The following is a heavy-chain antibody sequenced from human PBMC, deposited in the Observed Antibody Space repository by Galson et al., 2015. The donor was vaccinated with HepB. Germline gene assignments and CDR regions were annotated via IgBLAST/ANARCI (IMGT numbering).Heavy chain of an antibody. CDR3: ARAGTTTMNYFDP. Sequence: SLRLSCAASGFTFSDYTMHWVRQAPGKGLEWVAVVSFDGNNIFYADSVKGRFTVSRDNSKNMLYLQMNILRAEETAVYYCARAGTTTMNYFDPWGQGTLVTVSS. CDR1: GFTFSDYT. CDR2: VSFDGNNI. D-gene: IGHD4-11*01. V-gene: IGHV3-30-3*01. J-gene: IGHJ5*02.